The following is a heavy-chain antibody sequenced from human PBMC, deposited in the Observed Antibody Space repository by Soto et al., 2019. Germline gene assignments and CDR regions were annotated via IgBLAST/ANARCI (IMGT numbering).Heavy chain of an antibody. V-gene: IGHV4-39*01. D-gene: IGHD3-3*01. J-gene: IGHJ6*03. Sequence: SLTLPLACTPCGGSISSSSYYWGWIRQPPGKGLEWIGGIYYSGSTYYNPSLKSRVPISVDTSKNQFSLKLSSVTAADTAVYYCARHRNDWSPQGYYYCYMDVWGKGTTVTVSS. CDR2: IYYSGST. CDR1: GGSISSSSYY. CDR3: ARHRNDWSPQGYYYCYMDV.